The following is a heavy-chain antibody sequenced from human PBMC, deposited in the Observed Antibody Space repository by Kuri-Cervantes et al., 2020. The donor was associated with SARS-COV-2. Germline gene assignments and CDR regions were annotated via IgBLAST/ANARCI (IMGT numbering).Heavy chain of an antibody. J-gene: IGHJ4*02. CDR2: ISAYNDNT. CDR1: GYTFTSYG. CDR3: ARVRKITGTTPDY. D-gene: IGHD1-7*01. V-gene: IGHV1-18*04. Sequence: ASVKVSCKASGYTFTSYGITWVRQAPGQGLEWMGWISAYNDNTNYAQKLQGRVTMTTDTSTSTAYMELRSLRSDNTAVYYCARVRKITGTTPDYWGQGTLVTVSS.